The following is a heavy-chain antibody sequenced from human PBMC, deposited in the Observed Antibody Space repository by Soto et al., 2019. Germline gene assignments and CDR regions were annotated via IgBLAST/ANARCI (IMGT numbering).Heavy chain of an antibody. D-gene: IGHD5-12*01. Sequence: ASVKVSCKASGYTFTSYYMHWVRQAPGQGLEWMGIINPSGGSTSYAQKFQGRVTTTRDTSTSTVYMGLSSLRSEDTAVYYCARVAYSGYDLDYWGQGTLVTVSS. J-gene: IGHJ4*02. CDR3: ARVAYSGYDLDY. V-gene: IGHV1-46*01. CDR1: GYTFTSYY. CDR2: INPSGGST.